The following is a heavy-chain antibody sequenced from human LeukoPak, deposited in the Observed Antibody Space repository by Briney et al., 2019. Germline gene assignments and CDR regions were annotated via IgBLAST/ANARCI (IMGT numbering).Heavy chain of an antibody. CDR3: ARDQGAARPWYFDL. D-gene: IGHD6-6*01. Sequence: GRSLRLSWAASGXMFSRYGVHWVRQAPGKGLEWVAVIWYDGSSNYYEDSVKGRFTISRDNSKNTLYLQMNSLRAEDTAVYYCARDQGAARPWYFDLWGRGTLVTVSS. V-gene: IGHV3-33*01. CDR1: GXMFSRYG. J-gene: IGHJ2*01. CDR2: IWYDGSSN.